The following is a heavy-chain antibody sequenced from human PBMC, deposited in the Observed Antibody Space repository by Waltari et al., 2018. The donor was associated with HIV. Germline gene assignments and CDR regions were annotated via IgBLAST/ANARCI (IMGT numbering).Heavy chain of an antibody. J-gene: IGHJ6*02. CDR1: GFTFSSYS. CDR3: ARTGPARAYYYYGMDV. D-gene: IGHD6-6*01. Sequence: EVQLVESGGGLVQPGGSLRLSCAASGFTFSSYSMNWVRQAPGKGLEWVSYISSSSSTIYYADSVKGRFTISRDNAKNSLYLQMNSLRAEDTAVYYCARTGPARAYYYYGMDVWGQGTTVTVSS. V-gene: IGHV3-48*01. CDR2: ISSSSSTI.